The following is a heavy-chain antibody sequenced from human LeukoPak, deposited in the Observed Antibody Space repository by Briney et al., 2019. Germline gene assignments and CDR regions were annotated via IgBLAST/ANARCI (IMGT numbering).Heavy chain of an antibody. D-gene: IGHD3-22*01. CDR3: ARTYDHTGSHYYYYMDV. Sequence: GGSLRLSCAASGFTFSSYTMNWVRQAPGQGLEWVSFISSGSDTIYYADSVKGRFTISRDNAKNSLSLQMNSLSAEDTAVYFCARTYDHTGSHYYYYMDVWGKGTTVTVSS. J-gene: IGHJ6*03. CDR2: ISSGSDTI. CDR1: GFTFSSYT. V-gene: IGHV3-48*01.